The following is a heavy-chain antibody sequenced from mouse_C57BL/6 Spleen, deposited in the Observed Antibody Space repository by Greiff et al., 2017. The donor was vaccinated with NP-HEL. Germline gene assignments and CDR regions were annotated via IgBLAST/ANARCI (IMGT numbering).Heavy chain of an antibody. Sequence: VQLQQSGADLVKPGASVKMSCKASGYTFTSYWITWVKQRPGQGLEWIGDIYPGSGSTSYNERFKNKATLTVDTSSSTAYMQLSSLTSEDSAVYYCARGGYSGFAYWGQGTLVTVSA. CDR1: GYTFTSYW. CDR3: ARGGYSGFAY. V-gene: IGHV1-55*01. J-gene: IGHJ3*01. D-gene: IGHD2-3*01. CDR2: IYPGSGST.